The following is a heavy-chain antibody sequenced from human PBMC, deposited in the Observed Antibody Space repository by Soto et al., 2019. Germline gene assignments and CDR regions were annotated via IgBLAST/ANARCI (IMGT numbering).Heavy chain of an antibody. J-gene: IGHJ4*02. Sequence: SETLSLTCTVSGGSISSTHYYWGWIRQPPGKGLEWIGSIYYSGSAYYNPSLKSRVTISVDTSKNQFSLKLSSVTAADTAVYYCARDPYSSAYFDYWGQGTLVTVSS. D-gene: IGHD6-19*01. CDR1: GGSISSTHYY. V-gene: IGHV4-39*07. CDR3: ARDPYSSAYFDY. CDR2: IYYSGSA.